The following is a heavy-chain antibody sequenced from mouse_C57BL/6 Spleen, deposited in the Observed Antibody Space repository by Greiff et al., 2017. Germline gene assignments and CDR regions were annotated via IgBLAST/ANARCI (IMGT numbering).Heavy chain of an antibody. V-gene: IGHV1-7*01. CDR1: GYTFTSYW. D-gene: IGHD2-4*01. CDR3: ARTYDYDGYYFDY. CDR2: INPRSGCT. J-gene: IGHJ2*01. Sequence: VQLQQSGAELAKPGASVQLSCTASGYTFTSYWLHWVKQRPGPGLEWIGYINPRSGCTKYNQKFKDKAQLTADKSSSTAYMQLSSLTYEDSAFYYCARTYDYDGYYFDYWGQGTTLTVSS.